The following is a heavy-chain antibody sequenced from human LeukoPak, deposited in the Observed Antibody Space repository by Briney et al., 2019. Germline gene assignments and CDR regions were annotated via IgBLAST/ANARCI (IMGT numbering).Heavy chain of an antibody. CDR1: GGSFSGYY. Sequence: SETLSLTCAVYGGSFSGYYWSWIRQPPGKGLEWIGEINHSGSTNYNPSLKSRVTISVDTSKNQFSLKLSSVTAADTAVYYCARGGGYCSSTSCRNWFDPWGQGTLVTVSS. CDR3: ARGGGYCSSTSCRNWFDP. D-gene: IGHD2-2*01. CDR2: INHSGST. J-gene: IGHJ5*02. V-gene: IGHV4-34*01.